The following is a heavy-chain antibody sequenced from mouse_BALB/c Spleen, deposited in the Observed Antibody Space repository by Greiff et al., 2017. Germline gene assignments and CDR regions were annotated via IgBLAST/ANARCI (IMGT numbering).Heavy chain of an antibody. Sequence: VQLQESGPGLVAPSQSLSITCTVSGFSLTSYGVHWVRQPPGKGLEWLGVIWAGGSTNYNSALMSSLSISKDNSKSQVFLKMNSLQTDDTAMYYCARDSTTVVATLYYAMDYWGQGTSGTVSS. J-gene: IGHJ4*01. D-gene: IGHD1-1*01. V-gene: IGHV2-9*02. CDR3: ARDSTTVVATLYYAMDY. CDR1: GFSLTSYG. CDR2: IWAGGST.